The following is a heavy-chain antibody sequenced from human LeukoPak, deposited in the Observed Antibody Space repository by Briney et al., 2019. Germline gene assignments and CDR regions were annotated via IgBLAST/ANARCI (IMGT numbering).Heavy chain of an antibody. CDR3: ARHFYYDSSGLFDY. CDR2: IYYSGST. Sequence: SETLSLTCTVSGGSISSYYWSWIRQPPGKGLEWIGYIYYSGSTNYNPSLKSRVTISVDTSKNQFSLKLSSVTAADTAVYYCARHFYYDSSGLFDYWGQGTLVTVSS. J-gene: IGHJ4*02. CDR1: GGSISSYY. D-gene: IGHD3-22*01. V-gene: IGHV4-59*08.